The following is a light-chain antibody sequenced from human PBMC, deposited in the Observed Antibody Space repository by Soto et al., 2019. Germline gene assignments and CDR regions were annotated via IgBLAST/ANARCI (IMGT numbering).Light chain of an antibody. CDR3: QSYDSSLSGSVV. CDR1: SSNIGAGYD. Sequence: QSVLTQPPSVSGAPGQRVTISYTGSSSNIGAGYDVHWYQQLPGTAPKVLIYANSHRPSGVPDRFSGSQSGTSASLAITGLQAEDEADYYCQSYDSSLSGSVVFGGGTKVTVL. CDR2: ANS. V-gene: IGLV1-40*01. J-gene: IGLJ2*01.